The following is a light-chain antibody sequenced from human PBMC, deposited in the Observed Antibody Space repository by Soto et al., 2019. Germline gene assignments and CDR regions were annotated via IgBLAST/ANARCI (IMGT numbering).Light chain of an antibody. Sequence: DIQMTQSPSTLSASVGDRVTITCRASQTISNWLAWYQQKPGKAPKLLIYDASSLEGGVPSRFSGSGSGTEFILTLSILQPDDFATYYCQQYYSYWTFGQGTKVE. CDR3: QQYYSYWT. CDR1: QTISNW. CDR2: DAS. J-gene: IGKJ1*01. V-gene: IGKV1-5*01.